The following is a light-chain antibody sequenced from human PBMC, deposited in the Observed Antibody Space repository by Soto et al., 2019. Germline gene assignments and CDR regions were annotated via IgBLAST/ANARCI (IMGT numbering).Light chain of an antibody. CDR2: AAS. CDR3: QQANGSPFT. V-gene: IGKV1D-12*01. Sequence: DIQMTQSPSSVSASVGDRVTITCRASHGVGSWLAWYQQKPGKAPKLLISAASNLQSGVPSRFSGSGSGTDFTLTITSLQPEDFATYYCQQANGSPFTFGPGTKVDIK. J-gene: IGKJ3*01. CDR1: HGVGSW.